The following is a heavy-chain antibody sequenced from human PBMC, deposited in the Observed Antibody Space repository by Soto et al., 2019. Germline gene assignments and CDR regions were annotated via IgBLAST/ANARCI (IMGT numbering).Heavy chain of an antibody. V-gene: IGHV2-5*02. J-gene: IGHJ4*02. Sequence: QITLKESGPTLVKPTQTLTLTCTFSGFSLSTSGVGVGWIRQPPGKALEGLVIIYWDDAKRYSPSLRSRLTTSKDPSKDQVVLIMTNVDPEDTATYFCAHRRIGVSQWNYGDFDYWGQGILVTDSS. D-gene: IGHD3-3*01. CDR2: IYWDDAK. CDR3: AHRRIGVSQWNYGDFDY. CDR1: GFSLSTSGVG.